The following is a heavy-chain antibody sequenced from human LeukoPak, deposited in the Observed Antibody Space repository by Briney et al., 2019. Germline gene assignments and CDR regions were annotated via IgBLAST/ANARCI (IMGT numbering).Heavy chain of an antibody. J-gene: IGHJ4*02. V-gene: IGHV4-59*12. CDR2: IYYSGST. CDR3: ARGTPYSGSGSYYNY. D-gene: IGHD3-10*01. CDR1: GGSISSYY. Sequence: SETLSLTCTVSGGSISSYYWSWIRQPPGKGLEWIGYIYYSGSTNYNPSLKSRVTISVDTSKNQFSLKVNSVTAADTAVYYCARGTPYSGSGSYYNYWGQGTLVTVSS.